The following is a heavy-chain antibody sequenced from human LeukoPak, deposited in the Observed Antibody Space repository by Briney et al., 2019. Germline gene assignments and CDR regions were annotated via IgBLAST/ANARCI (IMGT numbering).Heavy chain of an antibody. Sequence: TSETLSLTRTVSSYSIRNGYYWGWVRQPPGKGLEWIGTIYYNGNTYYNPSLKSRVTVSIDTSKNQFSLRLSSVTATDTAVYYCARDVQGYCSGSNCKRGTFDIWGQGTMVTVSP. CDR3: ARDVQGYCSGSNCKRGTFDI. D-gene: IGHD2-15*01. CDR2: IYYNGNT. CDR1: SYSIRNGYY. V-gene: IGHV4-38-2*02. J-gene: IGHJ3*02.